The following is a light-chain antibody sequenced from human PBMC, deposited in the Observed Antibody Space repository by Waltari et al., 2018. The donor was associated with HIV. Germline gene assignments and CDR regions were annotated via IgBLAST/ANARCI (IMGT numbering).Light chain of an antibody. Sequence: HSVLPQPASMSGSLGQSITISCLGRSNDVGGFNYVSWYQQSPDKAPRRVIYDVSNRPSGVSGRFSGSKAGIAASLTISGLQPEDEADYYCCSYSSSGTVLFGGGTRLTVL. V-gene: IGLV2-14*03. CDR1: SNDVGGFNY. CDR2: DVS. CDR3: CSYSSSGTVL. J-gene: IGLJ2*01.